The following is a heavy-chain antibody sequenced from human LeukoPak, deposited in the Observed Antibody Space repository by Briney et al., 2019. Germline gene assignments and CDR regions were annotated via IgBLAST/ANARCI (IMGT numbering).Heavy chain of an antibody. V-gene: IGHV4-4*07. J-gene: IGHJ4*02. CDR3: AGGLYDYVWGSYRPFDY. Sequence: PSETLSLTCTVSGGSISSYYWSWIRQPAGKGLEWIGRIYTSGSTNYNPSLKSRVTMSVDTSKNQFSLKLSSVTAADTAVYYCAGGLYDYVWGSYRPFDYWGQGTLVTVSS. D-gene: IGHD3-16*02. CDR1: GGSISSYY. CDR2: IYTSGST.